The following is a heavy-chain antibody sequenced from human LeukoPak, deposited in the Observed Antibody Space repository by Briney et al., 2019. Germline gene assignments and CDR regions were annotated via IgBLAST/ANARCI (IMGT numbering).Heavy chain of an antibody. Sequence: GGSLRLSCAASGFNFRSYWMSWVRQSPGKGLDWVANIKEDGSEEFYVDSVKGRFTISRENAKNSLYLQMNSLSAEDTAVYYCVRVEWYYDILTRQSHVYHFDYWGQGALVPVSS. CDR1: GFNFRSYW. D-gene: IGHD3-9*01. J-gene: IGHJ4*02. CDR2: IKEDGSEE. V-gene: IGHV3-7*04. CDR3: VRVEWYYDILTRQSHVYHFDY.